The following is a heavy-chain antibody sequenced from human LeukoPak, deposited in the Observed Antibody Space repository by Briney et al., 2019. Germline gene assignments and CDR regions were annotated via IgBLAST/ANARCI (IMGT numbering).Heavy chain of an antibody. CDR1: GVTFSNHA. D-gene: IGHD1-26*01. CDR2: ITGSGGST. CDR3: ATRPASETYYAVFDY. Sequence: PGGSLRLSCAASGVTFSNHAVSWVRQAPGKGLEWVSGITGSGGSTYHAESVKGRFTISRDNSKNTLYLEMNSLRAEDTAVYFCATRPASETYYAVFDYWGQGTLVTVSS. J-gene: IGHJ4*02. V-gene: IGHV3-23*01.